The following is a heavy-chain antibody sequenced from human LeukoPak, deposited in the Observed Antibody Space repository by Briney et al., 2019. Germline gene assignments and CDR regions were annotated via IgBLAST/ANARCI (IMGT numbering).Heavy chain of an antibody. J-gene: IGHJ4*02. Sequence: GGSLRLSCAASGFPFSTYVMSWVRQAPGKGLEWVSVIYSGGSTYYTDSVKGRFTISRDNSKNTLFLKMNSLRAEDTAVYYCAKDTRLYYGSGSYFLDFWGQGTLVTVSS. CDR1: GFPFSTYV. V-gene: IGHV3-23*03. CDR3: AKDTRLYYGSGSYFLDF. CDR2: IYSGGST. D-gene: IGHD3-10*01.